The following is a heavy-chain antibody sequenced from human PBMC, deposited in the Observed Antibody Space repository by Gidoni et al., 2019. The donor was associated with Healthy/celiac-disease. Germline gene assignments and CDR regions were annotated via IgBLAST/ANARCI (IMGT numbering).Heavy chain of an antibody. CDR3: YSSGWYGVY. V-gene: IGHV3-30-3*01. J-gene: IGHJ4*02. CDR1: GFTFSSYA. D-gene: IGHD6-19*01. CDR2: ISYDGSNK. Sequence: QVQLVESGGGVVQPGRSLRLSCAASGFTFSSYAMHWVRQAPGKGLEWVAVISYDGSNKYYAESVKGRFTISRDNSKNTLYLQMNSLRAEDTAVYYCYSSGWYGVYWGQGTLVTVSS.